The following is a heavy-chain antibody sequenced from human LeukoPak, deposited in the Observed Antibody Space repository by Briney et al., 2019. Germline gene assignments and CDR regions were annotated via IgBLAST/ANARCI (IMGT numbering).Heavy chain of an antibody. J-gene: IGHJ4*02. Sequence: GASVKVSCKASGYTFTGYYMHWVRQAPGQGLEWMGWISAYNGNTNYAQKLQGRVTMTTDTSTSTAYMELRSLRSDDTAVYYCARDLWQHYFDYWGQGTLVTVSS. V-gene: IGHV1-18*04. CDR2: ISAYNGNT. CDR1: GYTFTGYY. D-gene: IGHD6-13*01. CDR3: ARDLWQHYFDY.